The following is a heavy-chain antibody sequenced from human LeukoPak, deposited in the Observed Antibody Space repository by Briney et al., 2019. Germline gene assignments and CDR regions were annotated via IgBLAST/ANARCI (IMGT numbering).Heavy chain of an antibody. V-gene: IGHV4-39*01. Sequence: PSETLSLTCTVSGGSISSSTFYWGWIRQPPGKGLEWIGSIYYSGSTYYNPSLKSRVTISVDTSKNQFSLKLSSVTAADTAVYYCAHLASYFDYWGQGTLVTVSS. CDR2: IYYSGST. CDR3: AHLASYFDY. CDR1: GGSISSSTFY. J-gene: IGHJ4*02.